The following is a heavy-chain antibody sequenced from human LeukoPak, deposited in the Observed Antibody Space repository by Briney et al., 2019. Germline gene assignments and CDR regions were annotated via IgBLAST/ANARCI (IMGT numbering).Heavy chain of an antibody. CDR3: ASTTNDYGDYVYYYYYGMDV. CDR2: ISAYNGNT. J-gene: IGHJ6*02. CDR1: GYTFTSYG. D-gene: IGHD4-17*01. V-gene: IGHV1-18*01. Sequence: ASVKVSCKASGYTFTSYGISWVRQAPGQGLEWMGWISAYNGNTNYAQKLQGRVTMTTDTSTSTAYMELRSLRSDDTAVYYCASTTNDYGDYVYYYYYGMDVWGQGTTVTVSS.